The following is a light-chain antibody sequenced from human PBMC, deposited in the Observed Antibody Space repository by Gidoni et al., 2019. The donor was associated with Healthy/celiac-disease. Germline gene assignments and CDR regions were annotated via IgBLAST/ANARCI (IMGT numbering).Light chain of an antibody. J-gene: IGLJ3*02. Sequence: CTGTSSDVGGYNYVSWYQQHPGKAPKLMIYDVSNRPSGVSNRFSGSKSGNTASLTISGLQAEDEADYYCSSYTSSSKVFGGGTKLTVL. CDR1: SSDVGGYNY. V-gene: IGLV2-14*04. CDR3: SSYTSSSKV. CDR2: DVS.